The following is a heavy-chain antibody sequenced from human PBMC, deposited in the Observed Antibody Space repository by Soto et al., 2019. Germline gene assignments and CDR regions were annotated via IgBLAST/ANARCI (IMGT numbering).Heavy chain of an antibody. D-gene: IGHD2-8*02. V-gene: IGHV1-69*14. J-gene: IGHJ3*02. Sequence: QVQLVQSGAEVKKPGSSVKVSCKASGGTFSTSSINWVRQAPGQRPEWMGNILPIFGTADYAQKFQDRVTITADKSTKTAYMEMRSLLSEDTALYSGAGGQEYCGNSDDFDMWGRGTVVTVSS. CDR3: AGGQEYCGNSDDFDM. CDR1: GGTFSTSS. CDR2: ILPIFGTA.